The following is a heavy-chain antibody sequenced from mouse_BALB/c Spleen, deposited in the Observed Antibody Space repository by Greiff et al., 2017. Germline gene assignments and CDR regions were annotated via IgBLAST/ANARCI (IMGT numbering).Heavy chain of an antibody. CDR1: GFAFSSYD. CDR3: ARHHGSSGWYFDV. Sequence: EVQRVESGGGLVKPGGSLKLSCAASGFAFSSYDMSWVRQTPEKRLEWVAYISSGGGSTYYPDTVKGRFTISRDNAKNTLYLQMSSLKSEDTAMYYCARHHGSSGWYFDVWGAGTTVTVSS. J-gene: IGHJ1*01. CDR2: ISSGGGST. D-gene: IGHD1-1*01. V-gene: IGHV5-12-1*01.